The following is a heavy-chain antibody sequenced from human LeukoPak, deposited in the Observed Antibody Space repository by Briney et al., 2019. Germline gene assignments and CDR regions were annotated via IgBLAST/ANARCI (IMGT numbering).Heavy chain of an antibody. CDR2: ISSNGGST. Sequence: GGSLRLSYSASGFTFSSYAMHWVRQAPGKGLEYVSAISSNGGSTYYADSVKGRFTISRDNSKNTLYLQMSSLRAEDTAVYYCVAVAPDIGDYWGQGTLVTVSS. CDR3: VAVAPDIGDY. D-gene: IGHD6-19*01. V-gene: IGHV3-64D*09. J-gene: IGHJ4*02. CDR1: GFTFSSYA.